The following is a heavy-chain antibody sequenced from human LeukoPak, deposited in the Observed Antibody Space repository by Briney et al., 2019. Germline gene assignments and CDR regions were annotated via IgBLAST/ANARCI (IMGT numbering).Heavy chain of an antibody. CDR1: GFTFSSYS. CDR2: ISSSSSYI. Sequence: GGSLILSCAASGFTFSSYSMNWVRQAPGKGLEWVSSISSSSSYIYYADSVKGRFTISRDNAKNSLYLQMNSLRAEDTAVYYCARGGVILATIPFDYWGQGTLVTVSS. D-gene: IGHD2-2*02. V-gene: IGHV3-21*01. CDR3: ARGGVILATIPFDY. J-gene: IGHJ4*02.